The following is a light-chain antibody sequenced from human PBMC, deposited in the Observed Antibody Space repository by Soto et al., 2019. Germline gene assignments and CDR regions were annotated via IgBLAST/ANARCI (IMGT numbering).Light chain of an antibody. V-gene: IGKV3-15*01. CDR2: GAS. J-gene: IGKJ2*01. CDR3: QQYNNRPPYT. Sequence: EIVMTQSPATLSVSPGDSATLSCRASLSVGSNLAWYRQKPGQAPRLLIYGASTRATAISARFSGSGSGTEFTLTIGGLQSEDFAVYYCQQYNNRPPYTFGQGTKLEI. CDR1: LSVGSN.